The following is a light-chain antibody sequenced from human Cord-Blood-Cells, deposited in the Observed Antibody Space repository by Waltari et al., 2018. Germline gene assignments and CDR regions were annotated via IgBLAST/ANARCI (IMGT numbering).Light chain of an antibody. J-gene: IGLJ3*02. CDR2: GKN. Sequence: SSELTQDPAVSVALGQTVRITCQGESLRSYYASWYQKKPGQAPVLVIYGKNNRPSGIPDRFSGSSSGNTASLTITGAQAEDEADYYCNSRDSSGNHWVFGGGTKLTVL. CDR1: SLRSYY. CDR3: NSRDSSGNHWV. V-gene: IGLV3-19*01.